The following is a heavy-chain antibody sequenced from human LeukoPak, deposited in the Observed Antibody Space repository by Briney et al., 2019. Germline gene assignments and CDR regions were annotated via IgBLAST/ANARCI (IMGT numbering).Heavy chain of an antibody. D-gene: IGHD1-14*01. CDR1: GGLIIRHY. J-gene: IGHJ5*02. CDR3: AKLSPNRWFDP. Sequence: PSETLSLTCSVSGGLIIRHYWSWVRQPDGKGLEWGGRIYASGSTTYTPSLKSRVTMSVHTSKNQFSLKLTSVTAADTAVYYCAKLSPNRWFDPWGQGSLVTVSS. CDR2: IYASGST. V-gene: IGHV4-4*07.